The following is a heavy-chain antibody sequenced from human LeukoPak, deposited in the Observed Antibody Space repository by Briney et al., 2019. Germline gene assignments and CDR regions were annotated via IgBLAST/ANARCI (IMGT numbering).Heavy chain of an antibody. J-gene: IGHJ6*03. D-gene: IGHD2-21*01. CDR3: AKVAYCGGDCYHSYYYYYYMDV. Sequence: GGSLRLSCAASGCTFSSYAMSWVRQAPGKGLEWVSAISGSGGSTYYADSVKGWFTISRDNSKNTLYLQMNSLRAEDTAVYYCAKVAYCGGDCYHSYYYYYYMDVWGKGTTVTVSS. V-gene: IGHV3-23*01. CDR2: ISGSGGST. CDR1: GCTFSSYA.